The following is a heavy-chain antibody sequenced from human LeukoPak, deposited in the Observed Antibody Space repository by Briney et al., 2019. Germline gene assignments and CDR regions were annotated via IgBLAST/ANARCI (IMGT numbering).Heavy chain of an antibody. Sequence: GGSLRLSCAASGFTFDDYGMSWVRQAPGKGLEWVSGINWNGGSTGYADSVKGRFTISRDNAENSLYLQMNSLRAEDTAVYYCARAAIAAARIYYYMDVWGKGTTVTASS. CDR1: GFTFDDYG. CDR3: ARAAIAAARIYYYMDV. J-gene: IGHJ6*03. D-gene: IGHD6-13*01. V-gene: IGHV3-20*04. CDR2: INWNGGST.